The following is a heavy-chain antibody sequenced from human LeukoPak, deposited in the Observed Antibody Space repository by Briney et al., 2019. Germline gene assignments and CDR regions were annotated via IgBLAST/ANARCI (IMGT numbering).Heavy chain of an antibody. CDR3: ARASIAARNYYFDY. D-gene: IGHD6-6*01. V-gene: IGHV4-34*01. CDR2: INHSGST. J-gene: IGHJ4*02. Sequence: SETLSLTCAVYGGSFSGYYWSWIRQPPGKGLEWIGEINHSGSTNYNPSLKSRVTISVDTSKNRFSLKLSSVTAADTAVYYCARASIAARNYYFDYWGQGTLVTVSS. CDR1: GGSFSGYY.